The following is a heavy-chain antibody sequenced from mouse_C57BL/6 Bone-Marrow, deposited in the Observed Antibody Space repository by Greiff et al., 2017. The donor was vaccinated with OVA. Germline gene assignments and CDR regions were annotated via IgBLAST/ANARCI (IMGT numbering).Heavy chain of an antibody. D-gene: IGHD2-1*01. J-gene: IGHJ4*01. Sequence: EVKVVESGEGLVKPGGSLKLSCAASGFTFSSYAMSWVRQTPEKRLEWVAYISSGGDYIYYADTVKGRFTISRDNARNTLYLQMSSLKSEDTAMYYCTRQWYPYAMDYWGQGTSVTVSS. CDR2: ISSGGDYI. V-gene: IGHV5-9-1*02. CDR3: TRQWYPYAMDY. CDR1: GFTFSSYA.